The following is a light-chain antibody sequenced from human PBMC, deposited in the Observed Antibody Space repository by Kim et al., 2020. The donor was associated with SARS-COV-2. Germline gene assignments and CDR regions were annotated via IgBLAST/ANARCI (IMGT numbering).Light chain of an antibody. V-gene: IGKV3-11*01. Sequence: EIVLTQSPPTLSVSPGEGVTLSCKASHNIGTSLAWFQQKPGQSPRLLIYDASTRATGIAARFSGGGSETDFTLSISSLEPEDFAVYYCQCRDNWTLLTFGGGTKVDIK. CDR2: DAS. CDR1: HNIGTS. J-gene: IGKJ4*01. CDR3: QCRDNWTLLT.